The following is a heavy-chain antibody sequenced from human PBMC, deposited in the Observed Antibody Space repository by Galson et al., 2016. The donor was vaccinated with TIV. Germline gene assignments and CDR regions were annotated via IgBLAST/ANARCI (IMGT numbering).Heavy chain of an antibody. V-gene: IGHV3-23*01. CDR3: AKRKNYGGDAFDL. Sequence: SLRLPCAASGFTFSTYAMNWVRQAPGKGLEWVSGIVGTGGTTYYADSVKGRFTISRDNSKNTLYLQMNSLRAEDTAVYYCAKRKNYGGDAFDLWGQGTLVTVSS. CDR1: GFTFSTYA. D-gene: IGHD4-23*01. CDR2: IVGTGGTT. J-gene: IGHJ3*01.